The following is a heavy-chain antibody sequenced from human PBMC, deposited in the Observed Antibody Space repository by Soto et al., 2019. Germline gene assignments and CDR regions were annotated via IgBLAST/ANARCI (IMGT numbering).Heavy chain of an antibody. CDR2: IDPSDSYT. J-gene: IGHJ4*02. D-gene: IGHD1-7*01. CDR1: GYRFTSYW. Sequence: GESLKISCKGSGYRFTSYWITWVRQMPGKGPEWMGRIDPSDSYTNYSPSFQGHVTISADKSISTAYLQWSSLKASDTAVYYCARPDLTGTTSFNYWGQGTLLTVSS. CDR3: ARPDLTGTTSFNY. V-gene: IGHV5-10-1*01.